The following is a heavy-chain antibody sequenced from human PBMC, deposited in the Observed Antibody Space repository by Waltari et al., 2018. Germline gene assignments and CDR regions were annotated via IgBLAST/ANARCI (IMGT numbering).Heavy chain of an antibody. V-gene: IGHV3-74*01. CDR3: VLYSSSFLGDC. J-gene: IGHJ4*02. D-gene: IGHD6-13*01. CDR2: SNLVGSIT. Sequence: EVQLVESGGDLVQPGGSLRLSCTASGFIFSSYWMHWVRQAPGKGLVSVAHSNLVGSITNYADSVKGRFTISRDNARNTLFLQMNSLRAEDTAIYYCVLYSSSFLGDCWGQGTLVTVSS. CDR1: GFIFSSYW.